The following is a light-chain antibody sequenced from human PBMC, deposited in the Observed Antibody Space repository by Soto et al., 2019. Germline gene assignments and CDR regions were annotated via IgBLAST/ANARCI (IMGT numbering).Light chain of an antibody. Sequence: DIQITQSPSSLSASVGDRVIITCRASQRVTSFLNWYRQRPGKAPELLIYAASTLQSGVPSRFSGSGSGTDFTLTISSLHPGDIGTYFCQQSYSAPYTFGQGTKLAIK. J-gene: IGKJ2*01. CDR3: QQSYSAPYT. CDR2: AAS. CDR1: QRVTSF. V-gene: IGKV1-39*01.